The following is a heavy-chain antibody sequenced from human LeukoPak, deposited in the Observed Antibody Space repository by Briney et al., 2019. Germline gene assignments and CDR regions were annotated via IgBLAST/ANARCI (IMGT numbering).Heavy chain of an antibody. CDR1: GYTFTSYD. CDR3: ARHRSQGYYYYYMDV. Sequence: ASVKVSCKASGYTFTSYDINWVRQATGQGLEWMGIIYPGDSDTRYSPSFQGQVTISADKSISTAYLRWSSLKASDTAMYYCARHRSQGYYYYYMDVWGKGTTVTVSS. J-gene: IGHJ6*03. CDR2: IYPGDSDT. V-gene: IGHV5-51*01.